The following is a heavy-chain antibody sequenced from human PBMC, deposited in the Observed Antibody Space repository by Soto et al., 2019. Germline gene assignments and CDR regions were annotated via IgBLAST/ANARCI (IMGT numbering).Heavy chain of an antibody. CDR2: ISAYNGNT. Sequence: GASVKVSCKAPADTFTSYYIHWVRQAPGQGLEWMGWISAYNGNTNYAQKLQGRVTMTTDTSTSTAYMELRSLRSDDTAVYYCARIGSISYYDSSGPTQNGMDVWGQGTTVTVSS. CDR3: ARIGSISYYDSSGPTQNGMDV. V-gene: IGHV1-18*04. CDR1: ADTFTSYY. J-gene: IGHJ6*02. D-gene: IGHD3-22*01.